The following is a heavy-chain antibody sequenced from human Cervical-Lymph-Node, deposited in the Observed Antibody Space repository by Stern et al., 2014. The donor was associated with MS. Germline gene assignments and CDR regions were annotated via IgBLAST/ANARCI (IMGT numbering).Heavy chain of an antibody. CDR1: GYTFTDYH. V-gene: IGHV1-2*02. CDR3: ARDKSSYPDY. CDR2: IDPKSGGI. J-gene: IGHJ4*02. D-gene: IGHD3-16*02. Sequence: VQLEESGAEVKKSGASVKVSCEASGYTFTDYHIHWARQAPGQGLEWMGWIDPKSGGITYAQTFQGRVTLTSDTSIGTAYMELSSLTSDDTAVYFCARDKSSYPDYWGQGTPVTISS.